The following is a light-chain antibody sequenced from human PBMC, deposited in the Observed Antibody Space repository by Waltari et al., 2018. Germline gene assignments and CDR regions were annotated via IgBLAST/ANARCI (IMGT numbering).Light chain of an antibody. Sequence: EIVMTQSPATLSVSPGERATLSCRASQSVSTSLAWYQQKPGQAPRLLIYGATNRATGIPARFSGSGSGTEFTLTINSLQSEDFAVYYCQQYDKWPPTFGQGTKVDI. V-gene: IGKV3D-15*01. CDR2: GAT. CDR1: QSVSTS. J-gene: IGKJ1*01. CDR3: QQYDKWPPT.